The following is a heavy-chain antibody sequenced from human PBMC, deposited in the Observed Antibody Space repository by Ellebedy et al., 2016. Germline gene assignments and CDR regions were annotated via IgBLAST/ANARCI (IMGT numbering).Heavy chain of an antibody. CDR2: ISSSGSTI. CDR1: GFTFSDYY. V-gene: IGHV3-11*01. J-gene: IGHJ4*02. D-gene: IGHD3-3*01. Sequence: GESLKISCAASGFTFSDYYMSWIRQAPGKGLEWVSYISSSGSTIYYADSVKGRFTITRDNAKNSLYLQMNSLRAEGTAVYYCARGHYDFWSGYFFDYWGQGTLVAVSS. CDR3: ARGHYDFWSGYFFDY.